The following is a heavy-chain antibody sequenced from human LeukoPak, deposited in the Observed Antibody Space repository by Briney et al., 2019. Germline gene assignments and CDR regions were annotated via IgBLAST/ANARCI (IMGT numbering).Heavy chain of an antibody. CDR1: GFSVGTYE. Sequence: GGSLRLSCAPSGFSVGTYEMNWVRQAPGKRLEWLSNIGPGDRTLYNADTVQGRFTISRDNTKNSVYLQMSSLRDEDTGGYYCAREGSAGPSGYDAFDIWGQGTVGTVSS. CDR3: AREGSAGPSGYDAFDI. D-gene: IGHD5-12*01. J-gene: IGHJ3*02. V-gene: IGHV3-48*03. CDR2: IGPGDRTL.